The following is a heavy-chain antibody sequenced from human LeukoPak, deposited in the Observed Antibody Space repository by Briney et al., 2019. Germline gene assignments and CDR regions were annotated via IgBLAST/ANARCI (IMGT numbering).Heavy chain of an antibody. V-gene: IGHV3-53*01. CDR1: GFTVSSNY. Sequence: PGGSLRLSCAASGFTVSSNYMSWVRQAPGKGLEWVSVIYSGGNTYYADSVKGRFTISRDNSKNTLYLQMNSLRAEDTAVYYCARDFRCSGGSCYYWYFDLWGRGTLVTVSS. CDR3: ARDFRCSGGSCYYWYFDL. CDR2: IYSGGNT. J-gene: IGHJ2*01. D-gene: IGHD2-15*01.